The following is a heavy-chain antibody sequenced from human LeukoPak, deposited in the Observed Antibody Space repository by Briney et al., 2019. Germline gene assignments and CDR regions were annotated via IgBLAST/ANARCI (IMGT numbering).Heavy chain of an antibody. D-gene: IGHD5-24*01. J-gene: IGHJ5*02. CDR1: GFTFSSYA. CDR2: INGSGGNT. Sequence: GGSLRLSCAASGFTFSSYAMSWVRQAPGKGLEWVSAINGSGGNTYYADSVKGRFTISRDNAKTSLYLQMNSLRAEDTAVYYCAIGGMATMTVVAAWGQGTQVTVSS. CDR3: AIGGMATMTVVAA. V-gene: IGHV3-23*01.